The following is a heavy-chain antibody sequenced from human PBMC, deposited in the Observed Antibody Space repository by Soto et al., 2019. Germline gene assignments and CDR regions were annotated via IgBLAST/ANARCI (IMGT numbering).Heavy chain of an antibody. D-gene: IGHD2-15*01. CDR1: GDSISSVDYF. CDR2: IYKSATT. V-gene: IGHV4-30-4*01. CDR3: ARGRYCLTGRCFPNWFDS. J-gene: IGHJ5*01. Sequence: PSETLSLTCSVSGDSISSVDYFWAGIRQPPGQALEYIGYIYKSATTYYNPSFESRVAISLDTSKSQFSLNVTSVTAADTAVYFCARGRYCLTGRCFPNWFDSWGQGTLATVSS.